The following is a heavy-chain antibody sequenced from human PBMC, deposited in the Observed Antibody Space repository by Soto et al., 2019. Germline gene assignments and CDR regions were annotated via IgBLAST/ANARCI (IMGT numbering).Heavy chain of an antibody. D-gene: IGHD2-8*02. CDR3: ARIDCTGNNCNPYYHYGLDV. Sequence: QEQLVESGGGVVQPGQSLRLSCAASGFTFNTYGMHWVRQIPGKGLQWVAIIWYDGSIKYYADSVKGRFTISRDNSRNTLYLQMTSLRDEDTAVYYCARIDCTGNNCNPYYHYGLDVWGQGTTVTASS. J-gene: IGHJ6*02. CDR1: GFTFNTYG. V-gene: IGHV3-33*01. CDR2: IWYDGSIK.